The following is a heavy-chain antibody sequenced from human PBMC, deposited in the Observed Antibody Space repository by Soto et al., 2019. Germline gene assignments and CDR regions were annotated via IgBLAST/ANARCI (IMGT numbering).Heavy chain of an antibody. CDR1: GGSISSYY. D-gene: IGHD3-10*01. Sequence: PSETLSLTCTVSGGSISSYYWSWIRQPPGKGLEWIGYIYYSGSTNYNPSLKSRVTISVDTSKNQFSLKLSSATAADTAVYYCARDRAPHNYLGLDYWGQGALVTVSS. CDR2: IYYSGST. CDR3: ARDRAPHNYLGLDY. V-gene: IGHV4-59*01. J-gene: IGHJ4*02.